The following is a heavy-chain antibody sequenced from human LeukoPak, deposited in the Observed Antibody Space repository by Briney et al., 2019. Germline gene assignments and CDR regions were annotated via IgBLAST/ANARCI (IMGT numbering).Heavy chain of an antibody. Sequence: GGSLRLFCAASGFSFSSYGMHWVRQAPGKGLEWMSFIRYDGNNQYYADSVKGRFTISRDNAKNTLYLQMSSLRSDDTAVYYCARGSSISAHPPCDYWGQGTLVTVSS. CDR2: IRYDGNNQ. V-gene: IGHV3-30*02. J-gene: IGHJ4*02. CDR1: GFSFSSYG. CDR3: ARGSSISAHPPCDY. D-gene: IGHD6-13*01.